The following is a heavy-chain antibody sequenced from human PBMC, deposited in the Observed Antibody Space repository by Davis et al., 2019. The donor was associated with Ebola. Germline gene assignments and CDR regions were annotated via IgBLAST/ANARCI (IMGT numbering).Heavy chain of an antibody. Sequence: GSLRLSCAASGFTFSSYAMSWVRQAPGKGLEWVSAISGSGGSTYYADSVKGRFTISRDNSKNTLYLQMNSLRAEDTAVYYCAKDTSPYYYDSSGYPFWGQGTLVTVSS. D-gene: IGHD3-22*01. CDR1: GFTFSSYA. V-gene: IGHV3-23*01. CDR3: AKDTSPYYYDSSGYPF. CDR2: ISGSGGST. J-gene: IGHJ4*02.